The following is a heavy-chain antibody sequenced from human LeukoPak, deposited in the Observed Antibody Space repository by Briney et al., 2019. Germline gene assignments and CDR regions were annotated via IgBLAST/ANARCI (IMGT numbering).Heavy chain of an antibody. Sequence: SVKVSCKASGGTFSSYAISWVRQAPGQGLEWMGRIIPILGIANYAQKFQGRVTITADKSTSTAYMELSSLRSEDTAVYYCARDILSPYDSSGSYFDYWGQGTLVTVSP. V-gene: IGHV1-69*04. CDR2: IIPILGIA. CDR3: ARDILSPYDSSGSYFDY. J-gene: IGHJ4*02. D-gene: IGHD3-22*01. CDR1: GGTFSSYA.